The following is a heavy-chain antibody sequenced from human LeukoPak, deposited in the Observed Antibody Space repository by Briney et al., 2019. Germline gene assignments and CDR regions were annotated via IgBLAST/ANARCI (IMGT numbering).Heavy chain of an antibody. Sequence: PSETLSLTCTVSGGSTSSSSYYWSWIRQPPGKGLEWIGYIYYSGSTNYNPSLKSRVTISVDTSKNQFSLKLSSVTAADTAVYYCARLVAAAGGVSGWFDAFSPDAFDIWGQGTMVTVSS. CDR2: IYYSGST. J-gene: IGHJ3*02. V-gene: IGHV4-61*05. CDR1: GGSTSSSSYY. CDR3: ARLVAAAGGVSGWFDAFSPDAFDI. D-gene: IGHD6-13*01.